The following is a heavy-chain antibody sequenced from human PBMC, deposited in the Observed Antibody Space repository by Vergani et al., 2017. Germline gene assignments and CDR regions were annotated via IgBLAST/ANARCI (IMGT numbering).Heavy chain of an antibody. J-gene: IGHJ3*02. Sequence: VQLVQSGAEVKKPGSSVKVSCKASGGTFSSYAISWVRQAPGQGLEWMGGIIPIFGIANYAQKFQGRVTITADKSTSTAYMELSSLRSEDTAVYYCARGYEDCSGGSCYSGLFDIWGQGTMVTVSS. CDR2: IIPIFGIA. CDR1: GGTFSSYA. V-gene: IGHV1-69*17. D-gene: IGHD2-15*01. CDR3: ARGYEDCSGGSCYSGLFDI.